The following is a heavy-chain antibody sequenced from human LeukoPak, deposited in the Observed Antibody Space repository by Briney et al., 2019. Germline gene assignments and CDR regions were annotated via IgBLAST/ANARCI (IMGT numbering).Heavy chain of an antibody. CDR3: TTLGYHLDS. V-gene: IGHV3-48*03. CDR2: FAGSDTTT. J-gene: IGHJ4*02. Sequence: GGSLSLSYAASGFDFGAYEMNWVRQAPGKGLEWVAYFAGSDTTTYYADSVKGRFTISRDNARNSLYLQMNSLRAEDTALYYCTTLGYHLDSWGQGTLVTVSS. CDR1: GFDFGAYE. D-gene: IGHD3-22*01.